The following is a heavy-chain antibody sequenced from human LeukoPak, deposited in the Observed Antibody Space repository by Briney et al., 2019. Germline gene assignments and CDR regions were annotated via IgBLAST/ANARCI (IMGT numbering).Heavy chain of an antibody. D-gene: IGHD3-22*01. CDR3: ARSDSSDYFDAFDI. CDR2: IYPGDSDT. V-gene: IGHV5-51*01. Sequence: GESLKISCKGSGYSFTSYWIGWVRHMPRKGLEWMGIIYPGDSDTRYSPSFQGQVTISADKSISTAYLQWSSLKASDTAMYYCARSDSSDYFDAFDIWGQGTMVTVSS. CDR1: GYSFTSYW. J-gene: IGHJ3*02.